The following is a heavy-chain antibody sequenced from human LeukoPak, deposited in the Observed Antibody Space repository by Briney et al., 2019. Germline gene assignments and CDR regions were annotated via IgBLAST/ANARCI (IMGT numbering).Heavy chain of an antibody. D-gene: IGHD4-17*01. CDR2: IYSGGST. J-gene: IGHJ6*02. CDR3: ARVEPYGDPAYYYYGMDV. Sequence: GGSLRLSCAASGFTVSSNYMSWVRQAPGKGLEWVSVIYSGGSTYYADSVKGRFTISRDNAKNSLYLQMNSLRAEDTAVYYCARVEPYGDPAYYYYGMDVWGQGTTVTVSS. V-gene: IGHV3-53*01. CDR1: GFTVSSNY.